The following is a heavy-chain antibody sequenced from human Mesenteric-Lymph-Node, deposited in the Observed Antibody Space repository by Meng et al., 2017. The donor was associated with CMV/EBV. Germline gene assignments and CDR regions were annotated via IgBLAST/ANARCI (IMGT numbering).Heavy chain of an antibody. J-gene: IGHJ4*02. CDR3: ARGSSYDILTGYFDY. V-gene: IGHV4-34*02. Sequence: QVPLAQWAAELLEPSEALTVTCAVYGGSFSGYHWNWIRQSPEKGLEWIGEINHSGSTTYNPSFTSRIIISVDTSTNQISLNMSSVTAADTAVYYCARGSSYDILTGYFDYWGQGALVTVSS. D-gene: IGHD3-9*01. CDR1: GGSFSGYH. CDR2: INHSGST.